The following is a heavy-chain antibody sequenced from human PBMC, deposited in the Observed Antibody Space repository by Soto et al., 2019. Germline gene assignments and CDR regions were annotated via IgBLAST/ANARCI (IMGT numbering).Heavy chain of an antibody. D-gene: IGHD4-17*01. V-gene: IGHV3-30*18. CDR1: GFTFSSYG. CDR2: ISYDGSNK. CDR3: AKDEYADFFFFGY. J-gene: IGHJ4*02. Sequence: QVQLVESGGGVVQPGRSLRLSCAASGFTFSSYGMHWVRQAPGKGLEWVAVISYDGSNKYYADSVKGRFTISRDNSKNTLYLQMNSLRAEDTAVYYCAKDEYADFFFFGYWGQGTLVTVSS.